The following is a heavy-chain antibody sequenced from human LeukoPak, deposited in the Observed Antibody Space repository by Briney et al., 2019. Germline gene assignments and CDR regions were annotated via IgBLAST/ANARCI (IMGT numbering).Heavy chain of an antibody. CDR1: GGSISSYY. Sequence: SETLSLTCTVSGGSISSYYWSWIRQPPGKGLEWIGYIYYSGSTNYNPSLMSRVTISVDTSKNQFSLKLSSVTAADTAVYYCARGIQLDYWGQGTLVTVSS. D-gene: IGHD5-18*01. V-gene: IGHV4-59*01. CDR3: ARGIQLDY. CDR2: IYYSGST. J-gene: IGHJ4*02.